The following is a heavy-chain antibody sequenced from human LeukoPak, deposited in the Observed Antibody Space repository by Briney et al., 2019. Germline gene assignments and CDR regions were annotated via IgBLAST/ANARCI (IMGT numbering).Heavy chain of an antibody. Sequence: PGGSLRLSCAASGFTLSSYAMSWVRQAPGKGLDWVSAICASGGGTYYADSVNGRFTISRDTSKNTLYLQMNSLRAEDTAVYYCAKVISSSCGIGGYWGQGTLVTVSS. J-gene: IGHJ4*02. V-gene: IGHV3-23*01. CDR2: ICASGGGT. CDR1: GFTLSSYA. CDR3: AKVISSSCGIGGY. D-gene: IGHD6-13*01.